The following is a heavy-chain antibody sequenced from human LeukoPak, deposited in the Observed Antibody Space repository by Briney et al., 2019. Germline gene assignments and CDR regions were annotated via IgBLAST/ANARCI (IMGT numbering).Heavy chain of an antibody. J-gene: IGHJ4*02. CDR3: ASYKGVATWGVRGFDY. V-gene: IGHV1-24*01. Sequence: VASVKVSCKVSGYTLTELSMHWVRQAPGKGLEWMGGFDPEDGETIYAQKFQGRVTMTEDTSTDTAYMELSSLRSEDTAVYYCASYKGVATWGVRGFDYWGQGTLVTVSS. CDR1: GYTLTELS. CDR2: FDPEDGET. D-gene: IGHD5-12*01.